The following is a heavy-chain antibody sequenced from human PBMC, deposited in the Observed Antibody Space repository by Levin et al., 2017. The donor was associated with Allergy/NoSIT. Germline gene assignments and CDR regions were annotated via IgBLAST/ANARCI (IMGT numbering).Heavy chain of an antibody. CDR1: GGSVSSANYY. CDR3: ARVPLSGYDYGMDV. V-gene: IGHV4-61*01. Sequence: SETLSLTCSVSGGSVSSANYYWSWIRQPPGKGLEWIGYIYYTGGTNYNPALKSRVTISVDTSKNQFSLKLTSVTAADTALYYCARVPLSGYDYGMDVWGQGTTVTVSS. D-gene: IGHD3-10*01. CDR2: IYYTGGT. J-gene: IGHJ6*02.